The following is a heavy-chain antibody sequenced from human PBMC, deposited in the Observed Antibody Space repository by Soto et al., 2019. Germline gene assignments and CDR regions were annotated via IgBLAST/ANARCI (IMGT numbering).Heavy chain of an antibody. Sequence: ASVKVSCKASGYTFTVYYMHWVRQAPGQGLEWMGWINPNSGGTKYSQKFQGRVTITRDTSASTAYMELSSLRSEDTAVYYCARSIVVVTSFDYWGQGTLVTVSS. CDR1: GYTFTVYY. D-gene: IGHD3-22*01. J-gene: IGHJ4*02. CDR2: INPNSGGT. V-gene: IGHV1-2*02. CDR3: ARSIVVVTSFDY.